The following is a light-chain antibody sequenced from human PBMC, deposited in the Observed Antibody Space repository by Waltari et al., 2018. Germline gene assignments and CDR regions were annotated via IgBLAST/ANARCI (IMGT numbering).Light chain of an antibody. CDR3: QQSYSTPWT. CDR1: QSISSY. Sequence: DIQMTQSPSSLSAYVVDRVTIPCLASQSISSYLNWYQQKPGKAPKLLIYAASSLQSGVPSRFSGSGSGTDFTLTISSLQPEDFATYYCQQSYSTPWTFGQGTKVEIK. J-gene: IGKJ1*01. V-gene: IGKV1-39*01. CDR2: AAS.